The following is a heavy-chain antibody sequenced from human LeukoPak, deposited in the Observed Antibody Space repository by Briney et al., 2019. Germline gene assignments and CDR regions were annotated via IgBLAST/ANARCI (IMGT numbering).Heavy chain of an antibody. Sequence: SETLSLTCAVYGGSFSGYYWSWIRQPPGKGLEWIGEINHSGSTNYNPSLKSRVTISVDTSKNQFSLKLSSVTAADTAVYYCARDSDWYFGKYDYWGQGTLVTVSS. D-gene: IGHD3/OR15-3a*01. CDR1: GGSFSGYY. V-gene: IGHV4-34*01. J-gene: IGHJ4*02. CDR2: INHSGST. CDR3: ARDSDWYFGKYDY.